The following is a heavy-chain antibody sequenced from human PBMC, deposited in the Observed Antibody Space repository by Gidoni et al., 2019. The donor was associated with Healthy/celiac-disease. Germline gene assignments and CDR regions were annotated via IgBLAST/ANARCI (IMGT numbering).Heavy chain of an antibody. V-gene: IGHV4-31*03. CDR3: ARFRVVPAARLYYFDY. CDR2: IYYSGST. Sequence: QVQLQESGPGLVKPSQTLSLTCTVSGCSLSSGCYYWSWIRQHPGKGLEWIGYIYYSGSTYYNPSLKSRVTISVDTSKNQFSLKLSSVTAADTAVYYCARFRVVPAARLYYFDYWGQGTLVTVSS. J-gene: IGHJ4*02. CDR1: GCSLSSGCYY. D-gene: IGHD2-2*01.